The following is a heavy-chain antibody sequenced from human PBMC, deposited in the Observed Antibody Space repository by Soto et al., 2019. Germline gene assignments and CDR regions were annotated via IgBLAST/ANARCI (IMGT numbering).Heavy chain of an antibody. CDR2: ISSSSSTI. CDR1: GFTFSTYS. D-gene: IGHD6-19*01. J-gene: IGHJ4*02. V-gene: IGHV3-48*02. Sequence: GESLKISCAASGFTFSTYSMNWVRQAPGKGLEWVSYISSSSSTIYYADSVKGRFTISRDNAKNSLYLQMNSLRDEDTAVYYCARDTYSSGWYYFDCWGQGTLVTVSS. CDR3: ARDTYSSGWYYFDC.